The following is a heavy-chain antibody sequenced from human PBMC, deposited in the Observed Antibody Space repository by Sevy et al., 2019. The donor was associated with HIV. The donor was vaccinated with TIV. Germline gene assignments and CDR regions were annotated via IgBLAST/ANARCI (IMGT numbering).Heavy chain of an antibody. CDR2: INYNGDI. J-gene: IGHJ4*02. Sequence: SETLSLTCTVSGGSITSLYWNWIRQPPGKGLEWIANINYNGDINYNPSLKSRVTLSLDTSKNQFCLRLSSVTAADTAMYYCAGENAWGRGYSWGQGTLVTVSS. CDR3: AGENAWGRGYS. V-gene: IGHV4-59*08. D-gene: IGHD1-26*01. CDR1: GGSITSLY.